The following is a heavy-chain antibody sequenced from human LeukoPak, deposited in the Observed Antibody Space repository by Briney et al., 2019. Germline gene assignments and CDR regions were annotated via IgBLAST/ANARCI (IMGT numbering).Heavy chain of an antibody. J-gene: IGHJ4*02. CDR2: IKQDGSEK. D-gene: IGHD3-22*01. V-gene: IGHV3-7*01. CDR3: MGDIDSSAYYSGY. CDR1: RFTFSRYW. Sequence: PGGSLRLSCAASRFTFSRYWMSWVRQPPGKGLEWVANIKQDGSEKYYLDSVKGRFTISRDNAKNSVYLQMNSLRSEDAAVYFCMGDIDSSAYYSGYWGQGTLVTVSS.